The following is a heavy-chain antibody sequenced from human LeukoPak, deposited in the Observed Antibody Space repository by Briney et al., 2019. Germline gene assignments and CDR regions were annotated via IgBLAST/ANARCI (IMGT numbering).Heavy chain of an antibody. CDR2: IYTSGST. V-gene: IGHV4-61*02. CDR3: AREATIFGVVILDAFDI. J-gene: IGHJ3*02. Sequence: PSETLSLTCTVSGGSISSGGYYWSWIRQPAGKGLEWIGRIYTSGSTNYNPSLKIRVTISVDTSKNQFSLKLSSVTAADTAVYYCAREATIFGVVILDAFDIWGQGTMVTVSS. CDR1: GGSISSGGYY. D-gene: IGHD3-3*01.